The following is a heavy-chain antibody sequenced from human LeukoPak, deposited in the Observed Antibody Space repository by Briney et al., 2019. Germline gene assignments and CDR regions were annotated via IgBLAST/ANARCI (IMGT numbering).Heavy chain of an antibody. D-gene: IGHD3-3*01. J-gene: IGHJ4*02. V-gene: IGHV4-61*02. CDR2: IYTSGST. CDR3: ARLYYDFWSGYNYYFDY. Sequence: PSETLSLTCTVSGGSISSGSYYWSWIRQPAGKGLEWIGRIYTSGSTNYNPSLKSRVTISVDTSKNQFSLKLSSVTAADTAVYYCARLYYDFWSGYNYYFDYWGQGTLVTVSS. CDR1: GGSISSGSYY.